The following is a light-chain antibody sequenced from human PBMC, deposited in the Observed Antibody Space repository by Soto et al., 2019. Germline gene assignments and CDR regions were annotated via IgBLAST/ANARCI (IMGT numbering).Light chain of an antibody. J-gene: IGLJ3*02. Sequence: QSVLTQPASVSGSPGQSITISCTGTSSDVGSYNLVSWFQQHPGKAPKLMIYEGNKRPSGVSNRFSGSKSGNTASLTISGLQAEDEADYYCQTWATGIRVFGGGTKLTVL. CDR2: EGN. CDR3: QTWATGIRV. CDR1: SSDVGSYNL. V-gene: IGLV2-23*01.